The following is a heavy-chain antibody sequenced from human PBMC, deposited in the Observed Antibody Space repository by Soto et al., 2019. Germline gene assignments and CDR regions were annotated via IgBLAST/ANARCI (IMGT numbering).Heavy chain of an antibody. CDR3: ARDHGPGSEGRWFGH. CDR1: GYTFITYG. V-gene: IGHV1-18*01. Sequence: QVKLVQSGAEVKKPGASVKVSCKASGYTFITYGISWVRQAPGQGLEWMGWISTYNGNTNYLQKFQGRVTMTTDTSTSTAYMELRSLRSDDTAVYYCARDHGPGSEGRWFGHWGQGTLVTVSS. CDR2: ISTYNGNT. D-gene: IGHD2-8*01. J-gene: IGHJ5*02.